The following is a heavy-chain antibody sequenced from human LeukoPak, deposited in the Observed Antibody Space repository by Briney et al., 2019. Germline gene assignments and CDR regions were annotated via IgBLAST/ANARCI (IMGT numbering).Heavy chain of an antibody. Sequence: GGSLRLSCAASGISVSNDNMNWVRHAPGKGLEWVSAIYADGYTRDGASVKGRFSISRHNSKNTVYLQMDNLRPEDTAVYYCARDRRGEKDFDVWGPGTMVTVSS. V-gene: IGHV3-53*04. J-gene: IGHJ3*01. CDR3: ARDRRGEKDFDV. CDR2: IYADGYT. CDR1: GISVSNDN.